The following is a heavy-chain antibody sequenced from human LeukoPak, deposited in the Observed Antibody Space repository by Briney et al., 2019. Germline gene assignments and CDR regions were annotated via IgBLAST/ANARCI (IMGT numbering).Heavy chain of an antibody. Sequence: SQTLPLTCGIWGDSVSSNSATGGWSRQSPSRVLEWLGSSYYRSKLFHDDAVSGKSPMSTNPDNSNHQSSLQLNSVCRGDTAVYYCARFYDGIKSGSYERVFDYWGQGTLVTVSS. J-gene: IGHJ4*02. CDR3: ARFYDGIKSGSYERVFDY. V-gene: IGHV6-1*01. D-gene: IGHD1-26*01. CDR2: SYYRSKLFH. CDR1: GDSVSSNSAT.